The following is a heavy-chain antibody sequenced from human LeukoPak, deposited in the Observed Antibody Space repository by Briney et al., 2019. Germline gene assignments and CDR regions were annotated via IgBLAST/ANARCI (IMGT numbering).Heavy chain of an antibody. CDR1: GGFFSGYY. J-gene: IGHJ4*02. Sequence: PSETLSLTCAVYGGFFSGYYWSWIRQPPGKGLEWIGEINHSGSTNYNPSLKSRVTISVDTSKNQFSLKLSSVTAADTAVYYCAREGWYSSSFDYWGQGTLVTVSS. D-gene: IGHD6-13*01. V-gene: IGHV4-34*01. CDR2: INHSGST. CDR3: AREGWYSSSFDY.